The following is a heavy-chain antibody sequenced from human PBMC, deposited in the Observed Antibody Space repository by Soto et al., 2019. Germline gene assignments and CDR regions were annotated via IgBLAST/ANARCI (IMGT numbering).Heavy chain of an antibody. D-gene: IGHD2-8*01. V-gene: IGHV3-11*01. CDR1: GFTFSDYY. CDR2: ISSRSSTI. Sequence: QVQLVESGGGLVKPGGSLRLSCAASGFTFSDYYMSWIRQDAGQGLEWVSYISSRSSTIFYADSVKGRFTISRDNVKNSLYLQMNSLRAEDTAVYYCASGTNGAFFVYWGQGILVTVSS. J-gene: IGHJ4*02. CDR3: ASGTNGAFFVY.